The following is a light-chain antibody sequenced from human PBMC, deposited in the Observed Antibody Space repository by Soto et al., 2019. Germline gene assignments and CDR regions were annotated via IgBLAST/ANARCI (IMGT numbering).Light chain of an antibody. CDR1: QGISSY. J-gene: IGKJ4*01. CDR3: QHRNGYPFT. V-gene: IGKV1-9*01. CDR2: AAS. Sequence: DIQLTQSPSFLSASVGDRVTITCRASQGISSYLAWYQQNPGKAPKLLIYAASTLQSGVPSRFSGSGSGTESTLTISIVQPEDVAPYYCQHRNGYPFTFGGGTTVDIK.